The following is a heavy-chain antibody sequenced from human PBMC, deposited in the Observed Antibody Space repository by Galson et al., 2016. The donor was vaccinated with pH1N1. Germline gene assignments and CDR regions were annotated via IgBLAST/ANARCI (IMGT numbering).Heavy chain of an antibody. CDR3: ARRYYFDS. CDR2: INPSGGGS. D-gene: IGHD3-9*01. J-gene: IGHJ4*02. CDR1: GYTFTSYY. V-gene: IGHV1-46*01. Sequence: SVKVSCKASGYTFTSYYMHWVRQAPGQGLEWMGIINPSGGGSIYNQKFQGRVTLTRDTSTSSVYMALTNLRSDDAAVYYCARRYYFDSWGQGTQVTVSS.